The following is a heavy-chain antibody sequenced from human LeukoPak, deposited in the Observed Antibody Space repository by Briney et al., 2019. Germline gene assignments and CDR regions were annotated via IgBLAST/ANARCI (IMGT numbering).Heavy chain of an antibody. V-gene: IGHV3-23*01. CDR1: GFTFSSYA. D-gene: IGHD3-10*01. CDR2: ISGSGGIT. J-gene: IGHJ3*02. CDR3: AREQTSYYGSATYAFDI. Sequence: PGGSLRLSCAASGFTFSSYAMSWVRQAPGKGLEWVSAISGSGGITSYADSVKGRFTISRDNAKNSLYLQMNSLRAEDTAVYYCAREQTSYYGSATYAFDIWGQGTMVTVSS.